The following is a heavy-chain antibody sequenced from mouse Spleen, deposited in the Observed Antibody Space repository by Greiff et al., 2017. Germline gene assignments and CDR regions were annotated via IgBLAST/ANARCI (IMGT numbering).Heavy chain of an antibody. V-gene: IGHV5-17*01. CDR2: ISSGSSTI. CDR1: GFTFSDYG. Sequence: EVQRVESGGGLVKPGGSLKLSCAASGFTFSDYGMHWVRQAPEKGLEWVAYISSGSSTIYFADTVKGRFTISRDNAKNTLFLQMTSLRSEDTAMYYCARNYGNPFDYWGQGTTLTVSS. CDR3: ARNYGNPFDY. J-gene: IGHJ2*01. D-gene: IGHD2-1*01.